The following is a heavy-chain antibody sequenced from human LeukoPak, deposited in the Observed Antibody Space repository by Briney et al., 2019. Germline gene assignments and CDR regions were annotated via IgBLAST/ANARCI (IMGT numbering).Heavy chain of an antibody. CDR1: GFTFSSYA. CDR2: ISGSGDST. D-gene: IGHD3-10*01. J-gene: IGHJ6*04. CDR3: AKGGYYGSGRLYGMDV. Sequence: GGSLRLSCAASGFTFSSYAMSWVRQAPGKGLEWVSAISGSGDSTYYADSVKGRFTISRDNSKNTLYLQMNSLRAEDTAVYYCAKGGYYGSGRLYGMDVWGKGTTVTVSS. V-gene: IGHV3-23*01.